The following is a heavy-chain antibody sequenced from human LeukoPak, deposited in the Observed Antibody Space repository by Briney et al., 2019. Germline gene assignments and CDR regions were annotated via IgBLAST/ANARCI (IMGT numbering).Heavy chain of an antibody. CDR2: IYYSGST. Sequence: SETLSLTCTVSGGSISSVDYYWSWIRQPPGKGLEWIGYIYYSGSTYYNPSLKSRGTISVDTSKNQFSLKLSSVTAADTAVYYCARDLGGERTYWGQGTLVTVSS. CDR1: GGSISSVDYY. CDR3: ARDLGGERTY. D-gene: IGHD3-10*01. V-gene: IGHV4-30-4*01. J-gene: IGHJ4*02.